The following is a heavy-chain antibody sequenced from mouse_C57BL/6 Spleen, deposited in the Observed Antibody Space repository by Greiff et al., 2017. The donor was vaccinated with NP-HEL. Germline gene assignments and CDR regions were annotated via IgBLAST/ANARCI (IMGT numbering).Heavy chain of an antibody. CDR1: GYTFTSYW. J-gene: IGHJ2*01. CDR2: IDPSDSYT. CDR3: ASGVTAPDY. V-gene: IGHV1-69*01. Sequence: QVQLQQPGAELVMPGASVKLSCKASGYTFTSYWMHWVKQRPGQGLEWIGEIDPSDSYTNYNQKFKGKSTLTVDKSSSTAYMQLSSLTSEDSAVYCCASGVTAPDYWGQGTTLTVSS. D-gene: IGHD2-2*01.